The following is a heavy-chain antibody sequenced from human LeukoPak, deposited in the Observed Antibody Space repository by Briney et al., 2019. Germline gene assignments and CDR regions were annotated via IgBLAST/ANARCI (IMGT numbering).Heavy chain of an antibody. D-gene: IGHD2-15*01. CDR3: ASVVVVAADGGY. Sequence: GRSLRLSCAASGFTFSSYAMHWVRQAPGKGLEWVAFIRYDGSNKYYADSVKGRFTISRDNSKNTLYLQMNSLRAEDTAVYYCASVVVVAADGGYWGQGTLVTVSS. V-gene: IGHV3-30*04. J-gene: IGHJ4*02. CDR2: IRYDGSNK. CDR1: GFTFSSYA.